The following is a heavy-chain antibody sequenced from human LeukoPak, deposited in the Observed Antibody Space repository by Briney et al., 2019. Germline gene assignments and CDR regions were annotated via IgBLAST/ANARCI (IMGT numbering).Heavy chain of an antibody. D-gene: IGHD7-27*01. Sequence: PGGSVRLSCAASGFTFSKYWMHWVRQAPGKGLVWVSRIYSDGSGTSYADSVKGRFTISRDNAKNTLFLQMNSLRAEDTAVYYCANWGSAFDIWGQGKMLLVSS. CDR2: IYSDGSGT. CDR3: ANWGSAFDI. V-gene: IGHV3-74*01. CDR1: GFTFSKYW. J-gene: IGHJ3*02.